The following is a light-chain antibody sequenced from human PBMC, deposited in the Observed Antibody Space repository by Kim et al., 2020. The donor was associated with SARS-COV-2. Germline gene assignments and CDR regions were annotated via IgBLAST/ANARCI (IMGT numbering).Light chain of an antibody. Sequence: GQRCTTSCAATSSNIGSNTVTGYQQLPGTAPKLLIYSNNQRPSGVPDRFSGSKSGTSASLAISGLQYEDEADYYRAAWDDSLNGWVFGGGTKVTVL. CDR2: SNN. CDR1: SSNIGSNT. J-gene: IGLJ3*02. CDR3: AAWDDSLNGWV. V-gene: IGLV1-44*01.